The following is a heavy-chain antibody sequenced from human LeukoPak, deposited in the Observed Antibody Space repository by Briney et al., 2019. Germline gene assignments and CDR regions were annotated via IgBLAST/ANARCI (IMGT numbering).Heavy chain of an antibody. J-gene: IGHJ4*02. Sequence: SETLSLTCTVSGGSISSYYWSWIRQPAGKGLEWIGRIYYSGSTYYNPSLKSRVTISVDTSKNQFSLKLSSVTAADTAVYYCARADYYDSAELYWGQGTLVTVSS. CDR1: GGSISSYY. D-gene: IGHD3-22*01. CDR3: ARADYYDSAELY. V-gene: IGHV4-4*07. CDR2: IYYSGST.